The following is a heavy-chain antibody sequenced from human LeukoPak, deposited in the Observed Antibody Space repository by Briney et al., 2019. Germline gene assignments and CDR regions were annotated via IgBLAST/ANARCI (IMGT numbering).Heavy chain of an antibody. CDR2: IYYSGST. V-gene: IGHV4-39*01. CDR3: ARLNQGHRFDY. J-gene: IGHJ4*02. CDR1: GGSISSCRSY. D-gene: IGHD1-14*01. Sequence: KPSETLTLTCAVSGGSISSCRSYWGWIRQPPGKGLEWIGSIYYSGSTYYNASLKSRVTISVDTSKNQFSLKLSSATAADTAVYYCARLNQGHRFDYWGRGSLVSVSS.